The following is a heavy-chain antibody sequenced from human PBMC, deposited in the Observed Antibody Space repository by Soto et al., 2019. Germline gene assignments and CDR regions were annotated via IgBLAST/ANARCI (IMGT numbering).Heavy chain of an antibody. CDR1: GYTFSNYA. CDR3: ARGHLAVVPVASRFYYLDV. D-gene: IGHD2-2*01. CDR2: INAGNGNT. J-gene: IGHJ6*03. V-gene: IGHV1-3*01. Sequence: ASVKVSCKASGYTFSNYAVHWVRQAPGQRLEWMGWINAGNGNTRYPQKFQGRVTISRDTSARTVYMELNGLRSEDTAVYFCARGHLAVVPVASRFYYLDVWGNGTTVTVSS.